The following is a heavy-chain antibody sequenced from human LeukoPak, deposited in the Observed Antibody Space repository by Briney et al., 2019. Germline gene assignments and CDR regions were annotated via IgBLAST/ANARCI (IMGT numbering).Heavy chain of an antibody. CDR2: ISSGSRYM. Sequence: GGSLRLSCAASGFTFSTYSMNWVRQAPGKGLEWVSSISSGSRYMYYADSVKGRFTISRDNAKNSLYLLMNSLRAEDTAVYYCARDDGTYDAFDIWGRGTKVTVSS. J-gene: IGHJ3*02. CDR1: GFTFSTYS. CDR3: ARDDGTYDAFDI. D-gene: IGHD1-14*01. V-gene: IGHV3-21*01.